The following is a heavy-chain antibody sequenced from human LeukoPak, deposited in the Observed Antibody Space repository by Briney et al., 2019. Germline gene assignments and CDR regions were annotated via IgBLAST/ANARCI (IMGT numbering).Heavy chain of an antibody. V-gene: IGHV3-33*01. CDR2: IWYDGSNK. CDR3: ARDYYGSGSYHNWFDP. J-gene: IGHJ5*02. D-gene: IGHD3-10*01. CDR1: GFTFSSYG. Sequence: PRRSLRLSCAASGFTFSSYGMHWVRQAPGKGLEWVAVIWYDGSNKYYADSVKGRFTTSRDNSKNTLYLQMNSLRAEDTAVYYCARDYYGSGSYHNWFDPWGQGTLVTVSS.